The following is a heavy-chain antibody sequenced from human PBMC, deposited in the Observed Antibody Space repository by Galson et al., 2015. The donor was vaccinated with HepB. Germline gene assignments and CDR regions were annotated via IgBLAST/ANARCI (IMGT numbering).Heavy chain of an antibody. Sequence: QVQLQESGPGLVKPSETLSLTCTVSGGSISSGGYYWSWIRQHPGQGLEWIGYIYYSGSTYYNPSLKSRVTISVDTSKNQFSLKLSSVTAADTAVYYCARDGPLGDECSSSVNWFDPWGQGTLVTVSS. J-gene: IGHJ5*02. CDR1: GGSISSGGYY. D-gene: IGHD6-6*01. CDR2: IYYSGST. V-gene: IGHV4-31*03. CDR3: ARDGPLGDECSSSVNWFDP.